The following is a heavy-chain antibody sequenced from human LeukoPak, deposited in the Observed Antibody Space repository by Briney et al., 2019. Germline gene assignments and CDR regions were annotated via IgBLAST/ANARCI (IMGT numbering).Heavy chain of an antibody. Sequence: SETLSLTCAVYGGSFSGYYWSWIRQPPGKGLEWIGEINHSGSTNYNPSLKSRVTISVDTSKNQFSLKLSSVTAADTAVYYCARGRFRFVGATPWDYWGQGTLVTVSS. CDR2: INHSGST. CDR3: ARGRFRFVGATPWDY. CDR1: GGSFSGYY. J-gene: IGHJ4*02. V-gene: IGHV4-34*01. D-gene: IGHD1-26*01.